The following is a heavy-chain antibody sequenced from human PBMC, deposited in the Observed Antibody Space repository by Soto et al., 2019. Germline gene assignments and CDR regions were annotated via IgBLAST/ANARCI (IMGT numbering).Heavy chain of an antibody. V-gene: IGHV1-2*04. D-gene: IGHD4-4*01. J-gene: IGHJ4*02. CDR3: ARSDMTTIPNFGY. CDR1: GYTFIYYY. Sequence: QVQLVQSGAELKKPGASVKVSCKASGYTFIYYYIHWVRQAPGQGLEWMGWINPNSGATNSAQKFQEWVTMTRDTSISTAYMELSRLRSDDTAVYYCARSDMTTIPNFGYWGQGTLVTVSS. CDR2: INPNSGAT.